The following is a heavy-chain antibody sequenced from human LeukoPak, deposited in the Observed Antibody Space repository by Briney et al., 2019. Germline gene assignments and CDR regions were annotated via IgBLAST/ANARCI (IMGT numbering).Heavy chain of an antibody. D-gene: IGHD5-12*01. CDR2: IYYSGST. Sequence: SETLSLTCTVSGGSISSNSYYWGWIRQPPGKGLEWIGSIYYSGSTYYNPSLKSRVTISVDTSKNQFSLKLSSVTAADTAVYYCARQYSGYDWWTNYYYYYYMDVWGKGTTVTISS. J-gene: IGHJ6*03. CDR3: ARQYSGYDWWTNYYYYYYMDV. CDR1: GGSISSNSYY. V-gene: IGHV4-39*01.